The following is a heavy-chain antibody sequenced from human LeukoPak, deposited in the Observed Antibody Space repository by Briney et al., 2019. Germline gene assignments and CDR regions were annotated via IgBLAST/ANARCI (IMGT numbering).Heavy chain of an antibody. D-gene: IGHD2/OR15-2a*01. V-gene: IGHV3-30*18. CDR3: AKGQMTFPWPLDY. J-gene: IGHJ4*02. CDR2: ISYDGSNK. Sequence: GGSLRLSCAASGFTFSSYGMHWVRQAPGKGLEWVAVISYDGSNKYYADSVKGRFTISRDNSKNTLYLQMNSLRAEDTAVYYCAKGQMTFPWPLDYWGQGTLVTVSS. CDR1: GFTFSSYG.